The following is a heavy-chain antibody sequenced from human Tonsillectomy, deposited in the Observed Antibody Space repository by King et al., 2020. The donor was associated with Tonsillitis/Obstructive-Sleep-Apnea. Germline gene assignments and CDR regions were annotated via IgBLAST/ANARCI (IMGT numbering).Heavy chain of an antibody. CDR2: IYYSGST. CDR1: GGSISSSSYY. Sequence: QLQESGPGLVKPSETLSLTCTVSGGSISSSSYYWGWIRQPPGKGLEWIGSIYYSGSTYYNPSLKSRVTISVDTSKNQFSLKLSSVTAADTAVYYCGRQGGAGGLIAAAGTDYFDYWGQGTLVTVSS. D-gene: IGHD6-13*01. J-gene: IGHJ4*02. CDR3: GRQGGAGGLIAAAGTDYFDY. V-gene: IGHV4-39*01.